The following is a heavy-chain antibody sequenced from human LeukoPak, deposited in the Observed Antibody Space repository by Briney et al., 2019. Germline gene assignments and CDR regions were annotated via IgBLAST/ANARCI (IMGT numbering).Heavy chain of an antibody. CDR3: ARSTPLIAFDY. D-gene: IGHD6-13*01. CDR2: ISESGGST. Sequence: GGSLRLSCAASGFTFSSCAMSWVRQAPGKGLEWVSTISESGGSTYYVDSVKGRFTISRDNSKNTLYLQMNSLRAEDTAVYYCARSTPLIAFDYWGQGTLVTVSS. V-gene: IGHV3-23*01. CDR1: GFTFSSCA. J-gene: IGHJ4*02.